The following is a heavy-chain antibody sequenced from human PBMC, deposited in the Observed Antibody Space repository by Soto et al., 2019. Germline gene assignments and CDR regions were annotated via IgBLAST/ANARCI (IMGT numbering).Heavy chain of an antibody. J-gene: IGHJ6*02. CDR3: AKAGRYSSSSYYYYGMDV. CDR2: ISGSGGST. CDR1: GFTFSSYA. V-gene: IGHV3-23*01. D-gene: IGHD6-6*01. Sequence: GGSLRLSCAASGFTFSSYAMSWVRQAPGKGLEWVSAISGSGGSTYYADSVKGRFTISRDNSKNTLYLQMNSLRAEDTAVYYCAKAGRYSSSSYYYYGMDVWGQGTTVTVSS.